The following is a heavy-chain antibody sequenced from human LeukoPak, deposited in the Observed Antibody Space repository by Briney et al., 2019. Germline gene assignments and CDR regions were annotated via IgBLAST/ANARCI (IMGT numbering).Heavy chain of an antibody. D-gene: IGHD5-12*01. CDR1: GGSVSTYH. J-gene: IGHJ4*02. CDR3: ARVRGGYDAIDH. CDR2: SYYTGST. Sequence: SETLSLTCTASGGSVSTYHWGWIRQPPGKGLEWIGYSYYTGSTNYNPSLTGRVTISVDMCKNQFSLKLISVTAADTAVYHRARVRGGYDAIDHWGQGTLVTVSS. V-gene: IGHV4-59*02.